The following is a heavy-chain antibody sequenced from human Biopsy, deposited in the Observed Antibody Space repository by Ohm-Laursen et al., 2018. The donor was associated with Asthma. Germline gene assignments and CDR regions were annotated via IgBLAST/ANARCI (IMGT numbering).Heavy chain of an antibody. J-gene: IGHJ6*02. V-gene: IGHV1-69*13. CDR3: ARGYSGSDRIVYYYSGLEV. D-gene: IGHD5-12*01. CDR1: GDSFSNYA. CDR2: LIPVLGTP. Sequence: ASVKVSCKASGDSFSNYAISWVRQAPGQGLEWMGGLIPVLGTPDHAQMFEGRVTITADESTSTAYMGLSSLSSEDTAVYYCARGYSGSDRIVYYYSGLEVWGQGTTVTVSS.